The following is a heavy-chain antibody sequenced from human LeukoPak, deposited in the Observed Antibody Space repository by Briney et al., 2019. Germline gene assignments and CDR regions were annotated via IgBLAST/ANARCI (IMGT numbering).Heavy chain of an antibody. CDR3: ARDGPPLYYAMDV. Sequence: GGSLRLSCAASGFTFSSYSMNWVRQAPGKGLEWVSYISSSSSTIYYADSVKGRFTTSRDNSKNTLHLQMNSLRAEDTAVYYCARDGPPLYYAMDVWGQGTTVTVSS. V-gene: IGHV3-48*01. J-gene: IGHJ6*02. CDR1: GFTFSSYS. CDR2: ISSSSSTI.